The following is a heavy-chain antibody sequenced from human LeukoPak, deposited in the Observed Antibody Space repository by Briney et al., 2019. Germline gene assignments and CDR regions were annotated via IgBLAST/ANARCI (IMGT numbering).Heavy chain of an antibody. D-gene: IGHD4-23*01. J-gene: IGHJ3*02. V-gene: IGHV3-43*02. CDR3: AKDTGGAFDI. CDR2: ISGDGGRT. Sequence: PGGSLRLSCAASGFTFDDYAMHWVRQAPGKGLEWVSLISGDGGRTYYADSVKGRFTISRDNSKNSLYLQMNRLRAEDTALYYSAKDTGGAFDIWGQGTMVTVSS. CDR1: GFTFDDYA.